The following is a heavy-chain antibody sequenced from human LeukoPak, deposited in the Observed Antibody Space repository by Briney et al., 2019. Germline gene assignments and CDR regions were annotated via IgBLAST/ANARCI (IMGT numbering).Heavy chain of an antibody. CDR2: ISAYNGNT. D-gene: IGHD3-3*01. CDR1: GYTFTNYG. Sequence: ASVKVSCKASGYTFTNYGISWVRQAPGQGLEWLGWISAYNGNTNYAQRLQGRVTMTTDTSTSTAYMELRSLRSDDTAVYYCAASLWSAGHFDYWGQGTLVTVSS. V-gene: IGHV1-18*01. CDR3: AASLWSAGHFDY. J-gene: IGHJ4*02.